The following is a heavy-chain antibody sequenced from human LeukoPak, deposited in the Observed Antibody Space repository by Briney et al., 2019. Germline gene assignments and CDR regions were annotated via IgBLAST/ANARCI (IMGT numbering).Heavy chain of an antibody. CDR3: AGRFSFRYGSSTSCYTTPGGAFDI. V-gene: IGHV4-38-2*01. D-gene: IGHD2-2*02. Sequence: SENLSLNCAVSGYSISSGYYWGWIRQPPGKGLEWIGSIYHSGSTYYNPSLKSRVTISVDTSKNQFSLKLSSVTAADTAVYYCAGRFSFRYGSSTSCYTTPGGAFDIWGQGTMVTASS. J-gene: IGHJ3*02. CDR1: GYSISSGYY. CDR2: IYHSGST.